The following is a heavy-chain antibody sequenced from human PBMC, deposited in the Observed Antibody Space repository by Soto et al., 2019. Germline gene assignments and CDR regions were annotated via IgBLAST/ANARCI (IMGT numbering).Heavy chain of an antibody. J-gene: IGHJ4*02. Sequence: PGGSLRLSCAASGFTFSSYGMHWVRQAPGKGLEWVAVISYDGSNKYYADSVKGRFTISRDNSKNTLYLQMNSLRAEDTAVYYCAKGYSYGYVGGLGNYWGQGTLVTVSS. CDR3: AKGYSYGYVGGLGNY. V-gene: IGHV3-30*18. CDR1: GFTFSSYG. CDR2: ISYDGSNK. D-gene: IGHD5-18*01.